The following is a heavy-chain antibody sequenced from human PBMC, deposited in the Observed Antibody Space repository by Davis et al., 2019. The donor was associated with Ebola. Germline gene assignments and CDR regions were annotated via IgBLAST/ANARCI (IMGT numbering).Heavy chain of an antibody. V-gene: IGHV7-4-1*02. J-gene: IGHJ3*02. CDR1: GYSFTTYG. Sequence: AASVKVSCKASGYSFTTYGMHWVRHAPGQGLEWMGWINTNTGNPTYAKGFTGRFVFSLDTSVSTAYLQISSLKAEDTAVYYCARPPDIWVQGTMVTVSS. CDR3: ARPPDI. CDR2: INTNTGNP.